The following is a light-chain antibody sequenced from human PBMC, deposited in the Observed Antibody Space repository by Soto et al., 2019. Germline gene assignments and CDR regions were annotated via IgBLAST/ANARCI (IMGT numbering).Light chain of an antibody. CDR3: QQRSNWPLT. CDR2: DAS. CDR1: QSVSSY. Sequence: EIVWTQSPGTLSLSPGERATLSCRASQSVSSYLAWYQQKPGQAPRLLIYDASNRATGIPARFSGSGSGTDFTLTISSLEPEDFAVYYCQQRSNWPLTFGGGTKVDI. J-gene: IGKJ4*01. V-gene: IGKV3-11*01.